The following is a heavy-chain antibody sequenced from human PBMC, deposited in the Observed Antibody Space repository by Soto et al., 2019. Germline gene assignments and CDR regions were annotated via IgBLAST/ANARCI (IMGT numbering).Heavy chain of an antibody. Sequence: SETLSLTCTVSGGSISSSSYYWGWIRQPPGKGLEWIGSIYYSGSTYYNPSLKSRVTISVDTSKNQFSLKLSSVTAADTAVYYCANVNTMVRGVSLIYYYMDVWGKGTTVTVSS. J-gene: IGHJ6*03. D-gene: IGHD3-10*01. CDR1: GGSISSSSYY. CDR2: IYYSGST. CDR3: ANVNTMVRGVSLIYYYMDV. V-gene: IGHV4-39*01.